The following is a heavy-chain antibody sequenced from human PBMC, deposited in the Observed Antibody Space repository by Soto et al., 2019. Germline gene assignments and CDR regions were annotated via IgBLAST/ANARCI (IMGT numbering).Heavy chain of an antibody. V-gene: IGHV3-23*01. CDR1: GFTFNNYG. Sequence: GGSLRLSYAASGFTFNNYGMHWVRQAPGKGLEWVSIITGSGDNTYYTDSVKGRFTISRDNSKNTLYLQMNSLRAEDTAVYYCTKDPRKDTAMVNWFDPWGQGTLVTVSS. CDR2: ITGSGDNT. J-gene: IGHJ5*02. CDR3: TKDPRKDTAMVNWFDP. D-gene: IGHD5-18*01.